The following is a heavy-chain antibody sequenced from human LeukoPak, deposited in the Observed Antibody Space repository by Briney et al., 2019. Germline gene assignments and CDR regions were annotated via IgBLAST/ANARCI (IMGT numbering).Heavy chain of an antibody. CDR1: GDSVSSNSAA. CDR3: ARVLLLGYCSSTSCYGPFDY. Sequence: KPSQTLSLTCAISGDSVSSNSAAWNWIRQSPSRGLAWLGRTYYRSKWYNDYAVSVKSRITINPDTSKNQFSLQLNSVTPEDTAVYYCARVLLLGYCSSTSCYGPFDYWGQGTLVTVSS. CDR2: TYYRSKWYN. J-gene: IGHJ4*02. V-gene: IGHV6-1*01. D-gene: IGHD2-2*01.